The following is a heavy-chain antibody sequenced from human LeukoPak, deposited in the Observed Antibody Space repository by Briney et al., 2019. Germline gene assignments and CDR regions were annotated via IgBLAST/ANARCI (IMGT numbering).Heavy chain of an antibody. J-gene: IGHJ4*02. CDR2: ISGSGGST. D-gene: IGHD2-2*01. CDR3: AKRLNEYCSSTSCPDY. V-gene: IGHV3-23*01. CDR1: GFTFSSYA. Sequence: GGSLRLSCAASGFTFSSYAMSWVRQAPGKGLEWVSAISGSGGSTYYADSVKGRFTISRDNSKNTPYLQMNSLRAEDTAVYYCAKRLNEYCSSTSCPDYWGQGTLVTVSS.